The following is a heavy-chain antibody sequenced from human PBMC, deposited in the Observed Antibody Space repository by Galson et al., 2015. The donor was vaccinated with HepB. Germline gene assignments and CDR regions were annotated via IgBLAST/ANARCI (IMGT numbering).Heavy chain of an antibody. CDR2: IYPGDSDT. V-gene: IGHV5-51*03. J-gene: IGHJ3*02. D-gene: IGHD2-15*01. Sequence: QSGAEVKKPGESLKISCKGSGYSFTSYWIGWVRQMPGKGLEWMGIIYPGDSDTRYSPSFQGQVTISADKSISTAYLQWSSLKAPDTAMYYCARRYCSGGSCFGDAFDIWGQGTMVTVSS. CDR3: ARRYCSGGSCFGDAFDI. CDR1: GYSFTSYW.